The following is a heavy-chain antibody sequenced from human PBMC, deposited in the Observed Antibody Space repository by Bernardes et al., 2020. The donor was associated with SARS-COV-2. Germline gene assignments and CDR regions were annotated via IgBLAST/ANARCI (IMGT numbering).Heavy chain of an antibody. CDR3: ARVGYSSIWYPKYFDF. J-gene: IGHJ4*02. Sequence: ASVKVSCKASDFNFIRYGISWVRQAPGQGLEWMGWISANNDYTSYAQRLQGRVSMTTDTSTSTAYMGLRSLRPDDTAVYFCARVGYSSIWYPKYFDFWGQGTLVTVSS. CDR1: DFNFIRYG. CDR2: ISANNDYT. D-gene: IGHD6-13*01. V-gene: IGHV1-18*01.